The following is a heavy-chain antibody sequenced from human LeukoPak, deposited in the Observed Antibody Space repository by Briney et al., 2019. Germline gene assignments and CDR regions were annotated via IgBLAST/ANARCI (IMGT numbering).Heavy chain of an antibody. J-gene: IGHJ6*03. CDR2: IWYEGRNK. V-gene: IGHV3-33*06. CDR3: AKALRTYYMDV. CDR1: GFSFSSYG. Sequence: PGGSLRLSCAASGFSFSSYGMHWVRQAPGKGLEWEAVIWYEGRNKYYAESVKGRFPISRDNSKNTLYLQMNSLRAEDTAVYYCAKALRTYYMDVWGKGITVTVSS. D-gene: IGHD1-7*01.